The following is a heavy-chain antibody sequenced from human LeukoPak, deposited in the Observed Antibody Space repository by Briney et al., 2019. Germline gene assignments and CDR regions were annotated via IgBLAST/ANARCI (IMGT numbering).Heavy chain of an antibody. Sequence: SETLSLTCTVSDGSITNYDWSWVRQPPGKGLEFIGHVHYSGSTNYNPSLKSRVTISVDTSKDQFSLKLSSVTAADTAVYYCARSRNVVVPAAIYYYYYYMDVWGKGTTVTVSS. CDR2: VHYSGST. CDR1: DGSITNYD. V-gene: IGHV4-59*01. CDR3: ARSRNVVVPAAIYYYYYYMDV. D-gene: IGHD2-2*01. J-gene: IGHJ6*03.